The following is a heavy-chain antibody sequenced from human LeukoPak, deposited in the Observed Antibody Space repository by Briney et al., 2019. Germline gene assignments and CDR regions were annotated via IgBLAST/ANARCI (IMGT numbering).Heavy chain of an antibody. CDR1: GFTFSTYP. Sequence: GGSLRLSCAASGFTFSTYPMHWVRQAPGKGLEWVAVMSFDGESEYYTDSVKGRFTISRDNAKNTLYLQMNSLRPEDTAVYFCARDGSVLWSGYPSISYYYYMDVWGKGTTVTVSS. D-gene: IGHD3-3*01. CDR2: MSFDGESE. J-gene: IGHJ6*03. CDR3: ARDGSVLWSGYPSISYYYYMDV. V-gene: IGHV3-30*04.